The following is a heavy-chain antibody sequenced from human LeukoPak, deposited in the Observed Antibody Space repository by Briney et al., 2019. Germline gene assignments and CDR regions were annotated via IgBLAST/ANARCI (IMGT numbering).Heavy chain of an antibody. D-gene: IGHD6-6*01. J-gene: IGHJ4*02. Sequence: PSETLSLTCTVSGGSIRSFYWSWIRQPAGKGLEWIGRIYSSGSTIHNPSLKSRVTMSVDASKNQFSLKLTSVTAADTAVYYCAREDRPDFDYWGQGTLVTVSS. CDR1: GGSIRSFY. CDR2: IYSSGST. V-gene: IGHV4-4*07. CDR3: AREDRPDFDY.